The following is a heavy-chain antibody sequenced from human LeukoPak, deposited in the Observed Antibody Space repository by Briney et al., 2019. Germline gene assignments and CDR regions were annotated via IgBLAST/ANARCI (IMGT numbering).Heavy chain of an antibody. Sequence: GGSLRLSCAASGFTFSNYAMHWVRQATGKGLEWVSAIGTAGDTFYPGSVKGRFTISRENAKNSLYLQMNSLRAEDTAVYYCAKDGSSAYYPYYFDYWGQGTLVTVSS. V-gene: IGHV3-13*01. CDR2: IGTAGDT. D-gene: IGHD3-22*01. J-gene: IGHJ4*02. CDR3: AKDGSSAYYPYYFDY. CDR1: GFTFSNYA.